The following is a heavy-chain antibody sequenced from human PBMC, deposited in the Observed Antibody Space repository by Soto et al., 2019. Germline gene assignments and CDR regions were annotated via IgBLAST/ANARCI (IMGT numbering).Heavy chain of an antibody. CDR3: ARPNPYYDFWSGYRAPMDV. V-gene: IGHV5-10-1*01. J-gene: IGHJ6*02. Sequence: PGESLKISCKGSGYSFTSYWISWVRQMPGKGLEWMGRIDPSDSYTNYSPSFQGHVTISADKSISTAYLQWSSLKASDTAMYYCARPNPYYDFWSGYRAPMDVWGQGTTVTVSS. D-gene: IGHD3-3*01. CDR2: IDPSDSYT. CDR1: GYSFTSYW.